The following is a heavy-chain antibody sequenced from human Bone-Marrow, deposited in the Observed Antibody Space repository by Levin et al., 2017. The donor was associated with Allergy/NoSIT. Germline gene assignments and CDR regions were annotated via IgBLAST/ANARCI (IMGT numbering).Heavy chain of an antibody. V-gene: IGHV3-48*01. CDR2: ISDSSGTI. J-gene: IGHJ3*02. CDR1: GFIFSSAS. Sequence: GGSLRLSCAASGFIFSSASMSWVRQAPGKGLEWVSHISDSSGTIYYADSVEGRFTISRDNAKNSLYLQMNSLRVEDSAVYYCARVNYGGYVFGGFDIWGQGTMVTVSS. CDR3: ARVNYGGYVFGGFDI. D-gene: IGHD4/OR15-4a*01.